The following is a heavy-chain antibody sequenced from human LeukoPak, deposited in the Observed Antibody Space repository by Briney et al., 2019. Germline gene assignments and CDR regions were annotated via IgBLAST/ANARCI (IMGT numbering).Heavy chain of an antibody. V-gene: IGHV3-30*18. CDR3: AKGRGRGILWFGELFL. Sequence: GGSLRLSCAASGFTFSSYGMHWVRQAPGKGLEWVAVISYDGSNKYYADSVKGRFTISRDNSKNTLYLQMNSLRAEDTAVYYCAKGRGRGILWFGELFLWGQGTLVTVSS. J-gene: IGHJ4*02. D-gene: IGHD3-10*01. CDR2: ISYDGSNK. CDR1: GFTFSSYG.